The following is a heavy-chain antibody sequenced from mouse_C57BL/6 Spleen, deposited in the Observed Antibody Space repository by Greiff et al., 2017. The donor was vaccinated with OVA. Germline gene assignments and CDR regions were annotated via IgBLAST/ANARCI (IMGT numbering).Heavy chain of an antibody. CDR2: MVGCSVSP. CDR1: GYTFTSYW. D-gene: IGHD2-4*01. Sequence: QVQLQQSGAELAKPGASVKLSCKASGYTFTSYWLHGVGGGSVQGLEWRGYMVGCSVSPKYNQKFKDKATLTADKSSSTAYMQRSSLTYEDSAVYYCARNGGSYYDYDEGGYFDYWGQGTTLTVSS. CDR3: ARNGGSYYDYDEGGYFDY. V-gene: IGHV1-7*01. J-gene: IGHJ2*01.